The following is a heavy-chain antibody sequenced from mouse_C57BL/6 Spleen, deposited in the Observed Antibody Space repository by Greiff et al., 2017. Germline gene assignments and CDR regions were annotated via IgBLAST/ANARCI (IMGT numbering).Heavy chain of an antibody. CDR2: IDPDTGGT. Sequence: QVQLQQSGAELVRPGASVTLSCKASGYTFTDYEMHWVKQTPVHGLEWIGAIDPDTGGTDYNQKFKGKAILTADKSSSTAYMELRSLTSEDSAVYYGTRSYYDDGVSWFAYWGQGTLVTVSA. CDR3: TRSYYDDGVSWFAY. D-gene: IGHD2-4*01. V-gene: IGHV1-15*01. CDR1: GYTFTDYE. J-gene: IGHJ3*01.